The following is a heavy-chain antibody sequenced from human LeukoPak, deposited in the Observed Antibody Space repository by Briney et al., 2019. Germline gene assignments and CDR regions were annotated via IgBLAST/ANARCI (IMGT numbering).Heavy chain of an antibody. D-gene: IGHD1-7*01. J-gene: IGHJ4*02. CDR2: INPNSGGT. CDR3: ARWVTGTTFDY. V-gene: IGHV1-2*06. CDR1: GYTFTGYY. Sequence: ASVKVSCKASGYTFTGYYMHWVRQAPGQGLEWMGRINPNSGGTNYAQKFQGRVPMTRDTSISTAYMELSRLGSDDTAVYYCARWVTGTTFDYWGQGTLVTVSS.